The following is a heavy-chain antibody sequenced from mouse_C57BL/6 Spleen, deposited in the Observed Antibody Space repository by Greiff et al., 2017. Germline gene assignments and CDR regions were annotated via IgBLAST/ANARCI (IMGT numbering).Heavy chain of an antibody. V-gene: IGHV3-1*01. D-gene: IGHD1-1*01. CDR1: GYSITSGYD. CDR3: AREGYYGSSATAMDY. Sequence: EVKLVESGPGMVKPSQSLSLTCTVTGYSITSGYDWHWIRHFPGNKLEWMGYISYSGSTNYNPSLKSRISITHDTSKNHFFLKLNSVTTEDTATYYCAREGYYGSSATAMDYWGQGTSVTVSS. J-gene: IGHJ4*01. CDR2: ISYSGST.